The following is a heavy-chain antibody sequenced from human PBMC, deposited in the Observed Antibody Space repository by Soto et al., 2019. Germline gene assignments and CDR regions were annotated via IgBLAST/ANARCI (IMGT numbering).Heavy chain of an antibody. V-gene: IGHV3-23*01. D-gene: IGHD3-10*01. CDR1: GFTFSSYA. J-gene: IGHJ5*02. CDR2: ISGSGGST. Sequence: EVQLLESGGGLVQPGGSLRLSCAASGFTFSSYAMSWVRQAPGKGLEWVSAISGSGGSTYYADSVKGRFTISRDNPKNTLYLQMSSLRAEDTAVYYCAKDQVFGHWFDPWGQGTLVNVSS. CDR3: AKDQVFGHWFDP.